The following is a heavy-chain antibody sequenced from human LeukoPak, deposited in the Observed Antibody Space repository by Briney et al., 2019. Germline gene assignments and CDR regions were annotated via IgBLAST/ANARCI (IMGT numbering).Heavy chain of an antibody. D-gene: IGHD2-2*01. CDR3: ARRPSYCSSTSCWFGGIYYYYYMDV. CDR1: GYTFTSYD. J-gene: IGHJ6*03. V-gene: IGHV1-8*03. Sequence: ASVKVSCKASGYTFTSYDIKWVRQATGQGLEWMGWMNPNSGNTGYAQKFQGRVTITRNTSISTAYMELSSLRSEDTAVYYCARRPSYCSSTSCWFGGIYYYYYMDVWGKGTTVTVSS. CDR2: MNPNSGNT.